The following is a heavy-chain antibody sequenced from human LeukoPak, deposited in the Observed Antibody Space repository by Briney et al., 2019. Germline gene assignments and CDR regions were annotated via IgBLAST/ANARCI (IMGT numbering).Heavy chain of an antibody. V-gene: IGHV3-48*03. Sequence: GGSLRLSRAASGFTFSNYEMNWVRQAPGKGLEWVSYISGSGSTIYYTDSVKGRFTISRDNAKNSLYLQMNSLRAEDTAVYYCARVFLYRSSYGEYLDSWGQGTLVTVSS. CDR1: GFTFSNYE. CDR3: ARVFLYRSSYGEYLDS. CDR2: ISGSGSTI. D-gene: IGHD5-18*01. J-gene: IGHJ4*02.